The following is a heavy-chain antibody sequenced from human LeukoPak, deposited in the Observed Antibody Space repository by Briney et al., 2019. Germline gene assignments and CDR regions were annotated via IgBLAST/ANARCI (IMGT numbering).Heavy chain of an antibody. D-gene: IGHD2-2*01. Sequence: SETLSLTCAVSGGSISSSNWWSWVRQPPGKGLEWIGYIYYSGSTYYNPSLKSRVTISVDTSKNQFSLKLSSVTAADTAVYYCARERGVVPALGMDVWGQGTTVTVSS. CDR3: ARERGVVPALGMDV. CDR2: IYYSGST. V-gene: IGHV4-30-4*01. CDR1: GGSISSSNW. J-gene: IGHJ6*02.